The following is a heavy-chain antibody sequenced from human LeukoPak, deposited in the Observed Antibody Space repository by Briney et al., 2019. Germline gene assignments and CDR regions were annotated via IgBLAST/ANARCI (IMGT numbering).Heavy chain of an antibody. D-gene: IGHD5-18*01. J-gene: IGHJ4*02. V-gene: IGHV4-4*07. CDR3: ASKGYTYGNFDY. Sequence: SETLSLTCSVSGGSFSTYYWSWIRQSAGKGLEWIGRIYTSGSTDYNPSLRSRVTMSVDSSKNQFSLKLNSVTAADTAVYYCASKGYTYGNFDYWGQGTLVTVSA. CDR1: GGSFSTYY. CDR2: IYTSGST.